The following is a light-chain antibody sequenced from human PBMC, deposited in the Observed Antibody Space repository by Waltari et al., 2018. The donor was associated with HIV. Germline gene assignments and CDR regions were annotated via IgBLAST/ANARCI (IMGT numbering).Light chain of an antibody. V-gene: IGLV3-25*03. CDR1: VTNAHY. CDR3: QSTDSTASSYV. CDR2: KDH. J-gene: IGLJ1*01. Sequence: VVTQEPSLTVSPGGTVTLTCDSSTGPVTNAHYPYWLQQRPGQAPVLVIYKDHKRPSGIPERFSGSRSGTTVTLIINGVQAEDEADYFCQSTDSTASSYVFGSGTEVFVL.